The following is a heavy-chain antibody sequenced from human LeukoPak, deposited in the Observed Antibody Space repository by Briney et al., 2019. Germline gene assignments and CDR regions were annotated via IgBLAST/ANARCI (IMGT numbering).Heavy chain of an antibody. Sequence: GSSVKVSCKXSGGTFSSYAISWVRQSPGQGLEWMGGIIHIFGTANYAQKFQGRVTITTDESTSTAYMELSSLRSEDTAVYYCAPGYYSGGSCYPNWFDPWGQGTLVTVSS. CDR3: APGYYSGGSCYPNWFDP. D-gene: IGHD2-15*01. CDR1: GGTFSSYA. J-gene: IGHJ5*02. V-gene: IGHV1-69*05. CDR2: IIHIFGTA.